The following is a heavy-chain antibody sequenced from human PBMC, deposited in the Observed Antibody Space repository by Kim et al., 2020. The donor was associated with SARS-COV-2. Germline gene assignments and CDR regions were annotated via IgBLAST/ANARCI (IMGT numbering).Heavy chain of an antibody. V-gene: IGHV4-39*01. CDR1: GGSISSSSYY. D-gene: IGHD3-3*01. CDR3: ARNGVGVVTLLNYYYYYMDV. Sequence: SETLSLTCTVSGGSISSSSYYWGWIRQPPGKGLEWIGSIYYSGSTYYNPSLKSRVTISVDTSKNQFSLKLSSVTAADTAVYYCARNGVGVVTLLNYYYYYMDVWGKGTTVTVSS. J-gene: IGHJ6*03. CDR2: IYYSGST.